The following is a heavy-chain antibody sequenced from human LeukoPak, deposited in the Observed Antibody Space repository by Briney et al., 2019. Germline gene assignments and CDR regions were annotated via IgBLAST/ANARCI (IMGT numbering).Heavy chain of an antibody. CDR3: TRGGSYLSAFDI. D-gene: IGHD1-26*01. Sequence: GGSLRLSCAASGFTFSDYYMSWVRQAPGKGLEWVSIIYSGGSTFYADSVKGRFTISRDNSKNTLYLQMNSLRAEDTAVYYCTRGGSYLSAFDIWGQGTMVTVSS. V-gene: IGHV3-53*01. J-gene: IGHJ3*02. CDR2: IYSGGST. CDR1: GFTFSDYY.